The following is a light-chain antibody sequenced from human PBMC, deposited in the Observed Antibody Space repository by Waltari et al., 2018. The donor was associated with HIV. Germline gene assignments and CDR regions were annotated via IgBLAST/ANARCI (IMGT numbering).Light chain of an antibody. CDR2: KDI. V-gene: IGLV3-25*03. CDR1: ALPKQY. J-gene: IGLJ2*01. Sequence: SDELTQPPSVSVSPGETARITCSGAALPKQYAYWYQQKSGQAPVMVIYKDIERPLGIPERFSGSSSGTSVTLTISGVQAEDEAYYFCHSADSNSNNVVFGGGTKLTVL. CDR3: HSADSNSNNVV.